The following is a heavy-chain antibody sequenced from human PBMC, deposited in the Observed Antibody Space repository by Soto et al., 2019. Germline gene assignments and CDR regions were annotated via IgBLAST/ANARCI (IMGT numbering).Heavy chain of an antibody. D-gene: IGHD6-13*01. CDR1: GVSFNAYY. Sequence: ETLSLTCIAYGVSFNAYYWPWIRQPPGRGLEWSGEIHHSGSTNYNPSLKSRVTFSPDTSKRQFSLKVRSVTAADTAVYYCARGKRGRSWYRGEEKYYYYEIDVWRQRSPVAVT. J-gene: IGHJ6*02. CDR3: ARGKRGRSWYRGEEKYYYYEIDV. CDR2: IHHSGST. V-gene: IGHV4-34*01.